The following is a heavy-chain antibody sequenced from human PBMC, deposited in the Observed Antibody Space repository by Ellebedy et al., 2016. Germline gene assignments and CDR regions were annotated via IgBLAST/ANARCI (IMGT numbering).Heavy chain of an antibody. D-gene: IGHD7-27*01. CDR2: IK. V-gene: IGHV3-7*01. J-gene: IGHJ3*02. CDR1: GFIVSSNY. CDR3: ARKRTNWGYPQSPLDI. Sequence: ETLSLTCAASGFIVSSNYMSWVRQAPGKGLEWVADIKGRFTISRDNAKISLYLQMNGLRAEDTAVYYCARKRTNWGYPQSPLDIWGQGTMVTVSS.